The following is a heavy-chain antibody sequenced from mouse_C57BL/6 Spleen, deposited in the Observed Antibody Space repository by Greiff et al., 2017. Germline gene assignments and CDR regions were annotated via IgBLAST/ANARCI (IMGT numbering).Heavy chain of an antibody. Sequence: LQEPGPGLVAPSQSLSLTCTVSGFSLTSYGVDWVRQSPGQGLEWLGVIWGSGSTNYNSPLYSRLSISKDNSKSQVFLKMNSLQTDDTAMYYCASHYGSSSAWFAYWGQGTLVTVSA. J-gene: IGHJ3*01. CDR3: ASHYGSSSAWFAY. CDR2: IWGSGST. V-gene: IGHV2-6*01. CDR1: GFSLTSYG. D-gene: IGHD1-1*01.